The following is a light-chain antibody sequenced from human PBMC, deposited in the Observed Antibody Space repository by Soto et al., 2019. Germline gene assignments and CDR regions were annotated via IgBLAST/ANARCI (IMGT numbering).Light chain of an antibody. V-gene: IGKV1-5*03. CDR1: QSVDVW. CDR3: QHYSASSPWT. CDR2: KAS. J-gene: IGKJ1*01. Sequence: DIQMTQSPSTLSASVGDRVTITCRASQSVDVWLAWFQQKPGKAPKVLIHKASSLDSGVPSRFSGSGSGTEFTLTITSLQPDAFAPSDCQHYSASSPWTFGQGTKVEIK.